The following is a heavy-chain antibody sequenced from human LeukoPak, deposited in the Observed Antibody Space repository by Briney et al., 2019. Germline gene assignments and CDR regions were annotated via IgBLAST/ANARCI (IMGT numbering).Heavy chain of an antibody. CDR1: GYSFADYY. Sequence: GASVKVSCKASGYSFADYYMHWVRQAPGQGLEWMGWINPNSGGTNYAQKFQGRVTMTRDTSISTAYMELSRLRSDDTAVYYCARDYCSGGSCFKTSYYMDVWGKGTTVTVSS. J-gene: IGHJ6*03. D-gene: IGHD2-15*01. CDR2: INPNSGGT. CDR3: ARDYCSGGSCFKTSYYMDV. V-gene: IGHV1-2*02.